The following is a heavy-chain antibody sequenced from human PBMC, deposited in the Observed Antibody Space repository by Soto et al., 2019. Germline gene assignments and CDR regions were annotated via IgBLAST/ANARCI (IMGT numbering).Heavy chain of an antibody. CDR1: GGSFSGYY. J-gene: IGHJ4*02. V-gene: IGHV4-34*01. D-gene: IGHD6-19*01. CDR2: INHSGST. Sequence: SDTLSLTCAVYGGSFSGYYWSWIRQPPGKGLEWIGEINHSGSTNYNPSLKSRVTISVDTSKNQFSLKLSSVTAADTAVYYCARVSFRQWLAKTDYWGQGTLVTVSS. CDR3: ARVSFRQWLAKTDY.